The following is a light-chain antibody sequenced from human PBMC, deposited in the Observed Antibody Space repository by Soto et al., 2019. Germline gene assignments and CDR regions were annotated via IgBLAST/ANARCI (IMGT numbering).Light chain of an antibody. CDR2: QDS. J-gene: IGLJ1*01. V-gene: IGLV3-1*01. Sequence: SYELTQPPSVSVSPGQTASITCSGDKLGDKYACWYQQKPGQSPVVVIYQDSKRPSGIPERFSGSNSGNTATLTISGTQAMDEADYYCQAWDSSTAHYVFGTGTKLTVL. CDR3: QAWDSSTAHYV. CDR1: KLGDKY.